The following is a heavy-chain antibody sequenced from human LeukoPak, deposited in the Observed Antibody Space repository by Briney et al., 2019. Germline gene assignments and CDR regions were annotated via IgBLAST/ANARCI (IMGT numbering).Heavy chain of an antibody. CDR2: ISGSGHNT. J-gene: IGHJ4*02. V-gene: IGHV3-23*01. CDR1: GFTFSSYA. CDR3: AKWREGTMVYFDY. Sequence: QAGGSLRLSCAASGFTFSSYAMTWVRQAPGKGLEWVSAISGSGHNTYYADSVKGRFTISRDNSKNTVYLQMNSLRAEDTAPYYCAKWREGTMVYFDYWGQGTLVTVSS. D-gene: IGHD3-10*01.